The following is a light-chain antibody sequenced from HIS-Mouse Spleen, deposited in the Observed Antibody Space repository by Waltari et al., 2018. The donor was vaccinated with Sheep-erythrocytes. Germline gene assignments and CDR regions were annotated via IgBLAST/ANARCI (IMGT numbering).Light chain of an antibody. CDR2: EVS. CDR1: SSDVVGYTY. V-gene: IGLV2-11*01. CDR3: CSYAGSYNHV. J-gene: IGLJ1*01. Sequence: QSALTQPRSVSGSPGQSVTIPCPGTSSDVVGYTYVSWYQQHPGKAPKLMIYEVSKRPSGVPDRFSGSKSGNTASLTISGLQAEDEADYYCCSYAGSYNHVFATGTKVTVL.